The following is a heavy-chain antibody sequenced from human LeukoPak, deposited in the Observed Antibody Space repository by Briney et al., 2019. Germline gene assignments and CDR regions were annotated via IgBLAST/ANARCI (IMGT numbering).Heavy chain of an antibody. CDR2: INPNSGGT. D-gene: IGHD4-17*01. CDR1: GYTFTGYY. V-gene: IGHV1-2*02. CDR3: ASSIGDPTVPNWFDP. Sequence: ASVKVSCKASGYTFTGYYMHWVRQAPGQGLEWMGWINPNSGGTNYAQKFQGRVTMTRDTSISTAYMELSRLRSDDTAVYHCASSIGDPTVPNWFDPWGQGTLVTVSS. J-gene: IGHJ5*02.